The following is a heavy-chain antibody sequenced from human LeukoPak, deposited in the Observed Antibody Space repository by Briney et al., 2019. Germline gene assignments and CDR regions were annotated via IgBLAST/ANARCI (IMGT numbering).Heavy chain of an antibody. Sequence: GAAVKVSCKVSGYTLTELSMHWVRQAPGKGLEWMGGFDNEDVESIYAQKFQGRVTMTEDTSTDTAYMELSSLRSEDTAVYYCATRRAFPHLLWFGGVPPCGMDVWGQGTTVTDAS. J-gene: IGHJ6*02. V-gene: IGHV1-24*01. CDR1: GYTLTELS. CDR3: ATRRAFPHLLWFGGVPPCGMDV. D-gene: IGHD3-10*01. CDR2: FDNEDVES.